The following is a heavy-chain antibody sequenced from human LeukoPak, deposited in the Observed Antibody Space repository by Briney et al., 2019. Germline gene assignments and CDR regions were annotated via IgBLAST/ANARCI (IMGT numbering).Heavy chain of an antibody. CDR1: GFTFSRYA. J-gene: IGHJ4*02. CDR3: EKDQYGATKPDY. CDR2: MSGSGGST. Sequence: GGPLRLLCAACGFTFSRYAMRCPPDATGEGREGVSAMSGSGGSTYYADSLNGRFTISRDNSKNTLYLQMNSLRAEDMSVYYCEKDQYGATKPDYWGQGTVVSVSS. V-gene: IGHV3-23*01. D-gene: IGHD1-26*01.